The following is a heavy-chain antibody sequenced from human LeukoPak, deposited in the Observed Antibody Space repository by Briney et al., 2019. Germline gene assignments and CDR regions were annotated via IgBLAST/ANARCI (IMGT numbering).Heavy chain of an antibody. CDR3: ARDLVEGDYEDGGGY. D-gene: IGHD4-17*01. CDR1: GFPLSNYA. Sequence: GGSLRLSCVASGFPLSNYAMSWVRQVPGKGLEWVSATSSSDDGTYYADSVRGRFTISRDNSKNTLYLQMNSLRAEDTAVYYCARDLVEGDYEDGGGYWGQGTLVTVSS. J-gene: IGHJ4*02. CDR2: TSSSDDGT. V-gene: IGHV3-23*01.